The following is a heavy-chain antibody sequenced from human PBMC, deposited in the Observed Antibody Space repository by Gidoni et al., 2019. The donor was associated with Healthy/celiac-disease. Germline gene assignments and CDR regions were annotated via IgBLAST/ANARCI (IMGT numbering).Heavy chain of an antibody. Sequence: EVQLVESGGGLVQPGRSLRLSCAASGFTFDDYAMHWVRQAPGKGLEWVSGISWNSGSIGYADSVKGRFTISRDNAKNSLYLQMNSLRAEDTALYYCAKDTGPDTAHPRADNYYYYYYGMDVWGQGTTVTVSS. J-gene: IGHJ6*02. D-gene: IGHD5-18*01. CDR3: AKDTGPDTAHPRADNYYYYYYGMDV. CDR2: ISWNSGSI. V-gene: IGHV3-9*01. CDR1: GFTFDDYA.